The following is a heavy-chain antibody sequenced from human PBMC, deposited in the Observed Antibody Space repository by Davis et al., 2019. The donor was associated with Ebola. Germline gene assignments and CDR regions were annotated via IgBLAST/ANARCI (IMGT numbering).Heavy chain of an antibody. V-gene: IGHV3-21*01. J-gene: IGHJ4*02. CDR1: GFTFSSYS. Sequence: GESLKISCAASGFTFSSYSMNWVRQAPGKGLEWVSSISSSSSYIYYADSVKGRFTISRDNAKNSLYLQMNSLRAEDTAVYYCARVRFLEWLHFDYWGQGTLVTVSS. CDR2: ISSSSSYI. D-gene: IGHD3-3*01. CDR3: ARVRFLEWLHFDY.